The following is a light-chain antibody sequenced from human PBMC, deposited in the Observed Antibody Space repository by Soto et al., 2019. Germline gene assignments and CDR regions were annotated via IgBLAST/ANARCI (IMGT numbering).Light chain of an antibody. J-gene: IGLJ7*01. Sequence: QAVVTQEPSLTVSPGGTVTLTCGSSTGAVTSGHYPYWFQQKPGQAPRTLIYDTSNKHSWTPARFSGSLLGGKSALTLSGAQPEDEAEYYCLLSYSGALPVFGGGTQLTFL. CDR1: TGAVTSGHY. V-gene: IGLV7-46*01. CDR2: DTS. CDR3: LLSYSGALPV.